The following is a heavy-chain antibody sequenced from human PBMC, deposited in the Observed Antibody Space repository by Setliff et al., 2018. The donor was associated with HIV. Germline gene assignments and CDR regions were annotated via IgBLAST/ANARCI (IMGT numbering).Heavy chain of an antibody. CDR3: ARASYSSGWYAVMDV. Sequence: HPGGSLRLSCAASGFTFSTYSMNWVRQAPGKGLEWVSYISRSSNTVYYADSLKGRFTISRDNAKNSLYLQMNSLRVEDTAVYYCARASYSSGWYAVMDVWGKGTTVTVS. CDR2: ISRSSNTV. J-gene: IGHJ6*03. CDR1: GFTFSTYS. V-gene: IGHV3-48*01. D-gene: IGHD6-19*01.